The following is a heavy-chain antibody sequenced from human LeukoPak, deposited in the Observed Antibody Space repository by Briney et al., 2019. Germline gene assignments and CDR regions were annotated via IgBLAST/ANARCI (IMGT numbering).Heavy chain of an antibody. V-gene: IGHV4-39*01. CDR3: ARANRDAFDI. CDR1: GGSISSSSYY. D-gene: IGHD1-14*01. CDR2: IYYSGST. J-gene: IGHJ3*02. Sequence: PSETLSLTCTVSGGSISSSSYYWGWIRQPPGTGLEWIGSIYYSGSTYYNPSLKSRVIISVDTSKNQFSLKLSSVTAADTAVYYCARANRDAFDIWGQGTMVTVSS.